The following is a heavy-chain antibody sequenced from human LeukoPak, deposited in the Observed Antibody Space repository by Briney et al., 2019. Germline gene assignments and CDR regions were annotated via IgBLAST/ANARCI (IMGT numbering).Heavy chain of an antibody. J-gene: IGHJ1*01. CDR2: ISAYNGNT. V-gene: IGHV1-18*01. Sequence: ASVKVSCKASGYTFTSYGISWVRQAPGQGLEWMGWISAYNGNTNYAQKLQGRVTMTTDTSTSTAYMELRSLRSDDTAVYYCARGDYYDSIGIDGYFQHWGQGTLVTVSS. CDR1: GYTFTSYG. D-gene: IGHD3-22*01. CDR3: ARGDYYDSIGIDGYFQH.